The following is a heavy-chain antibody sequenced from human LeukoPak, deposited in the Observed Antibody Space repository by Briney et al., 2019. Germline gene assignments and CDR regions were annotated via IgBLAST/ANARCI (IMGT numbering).Heavy chain of an antibody. Sequence: SETLSLTCTVSGGSISSSSYYWGWIRQPPGKGLEWIGSIYYSGSTYYNPSLKSRVTMSVDTSKNQFSLKLSSVTAADTAVYYCARTYYYDSSGYAYFDYWGQGTLVTVSS. V-gene: IGHV4-39*07. CDR2: IYYSGST. CDR3: ARTYYYDSSGYAYFDY. CDR1: GGSISSSSYY. J-gene: IGHJ4*02. D-gene: IGHD3-22*01.